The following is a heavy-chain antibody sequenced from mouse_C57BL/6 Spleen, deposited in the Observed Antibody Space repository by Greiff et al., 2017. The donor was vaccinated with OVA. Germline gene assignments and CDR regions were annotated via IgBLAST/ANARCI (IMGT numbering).Heavy chain of an antibody. CDR2: ISYDGSN. Sequence: EVQVVESGPGLVKPSQSLSLTCSVPGYSITSGYYWNWIRQFPGNKLEWMGSISYDGSNNYNPSLKNRISFTRDTSKNQFFLKLNSVTTEDTATYDCARESIYYDYDGYFDVWGTGTTVTVSS. J-gene: IGHJ1*03. CDR3: ARESIYYDYDGYFDV. CDR1: GYSITSGYY. V-gene: IGHV3-6*01. D-gene: IGHD2-4*01.